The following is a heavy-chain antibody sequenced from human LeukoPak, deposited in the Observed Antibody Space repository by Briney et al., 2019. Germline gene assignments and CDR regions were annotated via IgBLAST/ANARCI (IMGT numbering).Heavy chain of an antibody. V-gene: IGHV3-30*03. CDR2: ISNNGRNK. CDR3: TRDLSGHYSIDY. Sequence: PGGSLRLSCAASGLSFSGYWMHWVRQAPGKGLEWVAYISNNGRNKDYADSVKGRFTISRDNSKNTLYLQVNSLRPEDTAVYYCTRDLSGHYSIDYWGQGTLVTVSS. D-gene: IGHD3-22*01. J-gene: IGHJ4*02. CDR1: GLSFSGYW.